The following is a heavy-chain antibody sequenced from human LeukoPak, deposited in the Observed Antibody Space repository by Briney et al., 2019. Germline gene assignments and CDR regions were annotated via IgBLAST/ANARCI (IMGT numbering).Heavy chain of an antibody. CDR2: ISAYNGNT. D-gene: IGHD6-19*01. CDR1: GYTFTSYG. J-gene: IGHJ4*02. CDR3: ARVTGPRSSGWDDY. Sequence: GASVKVSCKASGYTFTSYGISWVRQAPGQGLEWMGWISAYNGNTNYARKLQGRVTMTTDTSTGTAYMELRSLRSDDTAVYYCARVTGPRSSGWDDYWGQGTLVTVSS. V-gene: IGHV1-18*01.